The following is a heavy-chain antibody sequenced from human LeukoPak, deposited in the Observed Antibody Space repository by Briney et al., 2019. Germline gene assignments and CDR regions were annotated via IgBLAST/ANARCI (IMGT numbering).Heavy chain of an antibody. V-gene: IGHV4-39*01. CDR3: ARSVRRGFNFDS. CDR1: GGFISISTHY. Sequence: PSETLSLTCSVSGGFISISTHYWGWIRQTPGKGLEWIGSVFYSGTTYFNPSLNSRLTISVDTSKNQFSLKLRSVTAADTAVHYCARSVRRGFNFDSWGQGTLVIVSS. CDR2: VFYSGTT. D-gene: IGHD5-12*01. J-gene: IGHJ4*02.